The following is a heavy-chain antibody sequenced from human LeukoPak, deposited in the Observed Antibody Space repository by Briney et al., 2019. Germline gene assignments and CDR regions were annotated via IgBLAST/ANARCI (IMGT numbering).Heavy chain of an antibody. V-gene: IGHV2-70*04. CDR3: ARSSNWNFCLDS. D-gene: IGHD1-7*01. J-gene: IGHJ4*02. CDR1: GFSLSTSGMR. Sequence: SGPTLVNPTQTLTLTCTLSGFSLSTSGMRVSWIRQPPGKALEYLARIDWDDDKFYSTSLKTRLTISQDTSKNQVVLAMTNVDPVDTATYYSARSSNWNFCLDSWGRGTLVTVSS. CDR2: IDWDDDK.